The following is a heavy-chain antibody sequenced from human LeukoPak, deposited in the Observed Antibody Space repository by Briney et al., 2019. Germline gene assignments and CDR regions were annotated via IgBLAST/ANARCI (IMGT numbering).Heavy chain of an antibody. J-gene: IGHJ4*02. V-gene: IGHV3-43D*03. D-gene: IGHD2-2*02. CDR1: GFTFDDYA. Sequence: GGSLRLSCAASGFTFDDYAMHWVRQAPGKGLEWVSLISWDGGSTYYADSVKGRFTISRDNSKNSLYLQMNSLRAEDTALYYCAKAGGTYSSTSCYSPFDYWGQGTLVTVSS. CDR3: AKAGGTYSSTSCYSPFDY. CDR2: ISWDGGST.